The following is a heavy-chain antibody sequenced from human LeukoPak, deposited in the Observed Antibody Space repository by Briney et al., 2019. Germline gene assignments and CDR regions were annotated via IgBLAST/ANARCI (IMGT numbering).Heavy chain of an antibody. Sequence: PGGSLRLSCAASGFTFDDYAMHWVRQAPGKGLEWVSGISWNSGSIGYADSVKGRFTISRDNAKNSLYLQMNSLRAEDAALYYCAKDIGAVAGSFDYWGQGTLVTVSS. V-gene: IGHV3-9*01. D-gene: IGHD6-19*01. CDR1: GFTFDDYA. J-gene: IGHJ4*02. CDR2: ISWNSGSI. CDR3: AKDIGAVAGSFDY.